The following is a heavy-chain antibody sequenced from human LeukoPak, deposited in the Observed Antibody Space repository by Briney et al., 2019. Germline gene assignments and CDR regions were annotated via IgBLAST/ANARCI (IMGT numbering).Heavy chain of an antibody. CDR3: ARARWLQYSNWFDP. CDR1: GGSISSYY. CDR2: IYYSGST. Sequence: PSETLSLTCTVSGGSISSYYWSWIRQPPGKGLEWIGSIYYSGSTYYNPSLKSRVTISVDTSKNQFSLKLSSVTAADTAVYYCARARWLQYSNWFDPWGQGTLVTVSS. D-gene: IGHD5-18*01. V-gene: IGHV4-59*05. J-gene: IGHJ5*02.